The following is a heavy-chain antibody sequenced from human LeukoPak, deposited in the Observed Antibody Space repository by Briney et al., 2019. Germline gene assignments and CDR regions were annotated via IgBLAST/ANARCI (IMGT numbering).Heavy chain of an antibody. J-gene: IGHJ4*02. D-gene: IGHD3-10*01. CDR3: AQSLSTSGIAY. CDR1: GFTFSKYA. Sequence: GGSLRLSCAASGFTFSKYAMTWVRQAPGEGLEWVSAISASGGSTYYADSVKGRFTISRDNYKNTLYLQMNSLRADDTAVYYCAQSLSTSGIAYGGQGTLVTVSS. CDR2: ISASGGST. V-gene: IGHV3-23*01.